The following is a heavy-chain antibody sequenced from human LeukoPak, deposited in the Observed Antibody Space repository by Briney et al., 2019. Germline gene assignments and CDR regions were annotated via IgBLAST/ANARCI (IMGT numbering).Heavy chain of an antibody. CDR3: AREEQRLGGVVKSVFDL. J-gene: IGHJ3*01. CDR2: INRDGGHT. D-gene: IGHD3-10*01. Sequence: GGSLRLSCVASGFTFSENWMHWVRQAPGKGLAWVSHINRDGGHTNYADSVKGRFTISRDNARNTVYLQMSSLRDEDTAIYFCAREEQRLGGVVKSVFDLGGEETFVSVS. V-gene: IGHV3-74*01. CDR1: GFTFSENW.